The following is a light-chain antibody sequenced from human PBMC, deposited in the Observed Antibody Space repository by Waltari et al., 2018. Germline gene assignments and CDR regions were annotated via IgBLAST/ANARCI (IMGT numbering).Light chain of an antibody. CDR1: SSDVGRYNY. CDR2: DVT. V-gene: IGLV2-14*01. J-gene: IGLJ1*01. CDR3: SSYTSSSTLV. Sequence: QSALTQPASVSGSPGQSITIPCTGTSSDVGRYNYFSWYQQHPGKAPKLMIYDVTTRPSGVSNRFSGSKSGNTASLAISGLQAEDEADYYCSSYTSSSTLVFGVGTKVTVL.